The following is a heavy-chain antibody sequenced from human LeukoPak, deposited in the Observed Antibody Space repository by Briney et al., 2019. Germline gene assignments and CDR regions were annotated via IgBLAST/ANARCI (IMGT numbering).Heavy chain of an antibody. Sequence: ASVKVSCKASGYTFTSYGISWVRQAPGQGLEWMGWISAYNGNTNYAQKLQGRVTMTTDTSTSTAYVELRSLRSDDTAVYYCARDPYSGSYGDYWGQGTLVTVSS. D-gene: IGHD1-26*01. CDR3: ARDPYSGSYGDY. CDR1: GYTFTSYG. CDR2: ISAYNGNT. J-gene: IGHJ4*02. V-gene: IGHV1-18*01.